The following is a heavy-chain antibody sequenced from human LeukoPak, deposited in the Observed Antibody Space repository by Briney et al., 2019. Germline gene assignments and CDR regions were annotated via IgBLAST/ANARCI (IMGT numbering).Heavy chain of an antibody. D-gene: IGHD5-18*01. CDR2: ISNRDKDT. Sequence: GGSLRLSCAASGFIFSSYTMTWVRQAPGKGLEWVSYISNRDKDTNYADSVKGRFTISRDNAKNSLYLQMNSLRAEDTAVYYCAREGLGYGDFDYWGQGTLVTVSS. V-gene: IGHV3-21*05. CDR1: GFIFSSYT. CDR3: AREGLGYGDFDY. J-gene: IGHJ4*02.